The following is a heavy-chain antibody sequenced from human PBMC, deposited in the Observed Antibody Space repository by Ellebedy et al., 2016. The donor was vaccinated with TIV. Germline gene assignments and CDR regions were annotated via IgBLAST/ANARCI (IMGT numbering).Heavy chain of an antibody. J-gene: IGHJ6*02. CDR3: ARPTVPATICGACGMDV. V-gene: IGHV3-53*01. D-gene: IGHD2-2*01. Sequence: PGGSLRLSCAASGFTVSSNFMTWVRQAPGKGLEWVSVIYGGGTIRYADPVKGRFTISSDHSKNTVDLQMNRLRAEDTAVYYCARPTVPATICGACGMDVWGQGTTVIVSS. CDR1: GFTVSSNF. CDR2: IYGGGTI.